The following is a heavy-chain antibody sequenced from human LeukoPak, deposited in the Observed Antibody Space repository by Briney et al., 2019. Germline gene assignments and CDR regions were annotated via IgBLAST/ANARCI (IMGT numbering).Heavy chain of an antibody. CDR2: IRSKANSYAT. J-gene: IGHJ4*02. V-gene: IGHV3-73*01. CDR3: TRQFSIAYSD. CDR1: GFTFSGSA. Sequence: PGGSLRLSCAASGFTFSGSAMHWVRQASGKGLEWVGRIRSKANSYATAYAASVKGRFTISRDDSKNTAYLQMNSLKTEDAAVYYCTRQFSIAYSDWGQGTLVTVSS. D-gene: IGHD4-11*01.